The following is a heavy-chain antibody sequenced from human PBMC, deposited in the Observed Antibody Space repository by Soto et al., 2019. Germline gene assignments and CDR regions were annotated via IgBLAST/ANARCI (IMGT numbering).Heavy chain of an antibody. CDR2: ISGSGGTT. V-gene: IGHV3-23*01. CDR1: EFTFSSYS. CDR3: AKVRSTTIFDVVSLFDY. D-gene: IGHD3-3*01. Sequence: PGGSQSLCWEDSEFTFSSYSMILVRPAQGKGLECVSTISGSGGTTYYADSVKGRFTISRDNSKNTLYLQMNSLRAEDTAVYYCAKVRSTTIFDVVSLFDYWGQGTLVT. J-gene: IGHJ4*02.